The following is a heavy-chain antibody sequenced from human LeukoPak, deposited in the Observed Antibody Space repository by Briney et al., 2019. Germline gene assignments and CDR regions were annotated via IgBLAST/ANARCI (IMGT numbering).Heavy chain of an antibody. CDR3: TSFLGYCSSTSCYIFDY. J-gene: IGHJ4*02. CDR1: GFTFSGSA. Sequence: GGSLRLSCAASGFTFSGSAMHWVRQASGKGLECGGRIRSKANSYAPPYAASVKGRFTISRDDSKNTAYLQMNSLKTEHTAVYYCTSFLGYCSSTSCYIFDYWGQGTLVTVSS. V-gene: IGHV3-73*01. CDR2: IRSKANSYAP. D-gene: IGHD2-2*02.